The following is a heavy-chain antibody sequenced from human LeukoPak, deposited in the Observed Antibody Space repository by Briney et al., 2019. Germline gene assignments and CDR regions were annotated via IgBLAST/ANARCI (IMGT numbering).Heavy chain of an antibody. V-gene: IGHV3-30*02. D-gene: IGHD2-2*01. J-gene: IGHJ6*02. CDR1: GFTFSSYG. CDR2: IRYDGSNK. CDR3: ARIRLGYCSSTSCSGLDV. Sequence: GGSLRLSCAASGFTFSSYGMHWVRQAPGKGLEWVAFIRYDGSNKYYADSVKGRFTISRDNSKNTLYLQMNSLRAEDTAVYYCARIRLGYCSSTSCSGLDVWGQGTTVTVSS.